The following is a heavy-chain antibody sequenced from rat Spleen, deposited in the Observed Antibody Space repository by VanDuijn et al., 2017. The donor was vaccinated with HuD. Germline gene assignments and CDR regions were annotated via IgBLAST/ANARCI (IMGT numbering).Heavy chain of an antibody. J-gene: IGHJ2*01. CDR2: ISTGGGNT. Sequence: EVQLVESGGGLVQPGRSLKLSCAASGFIFSNDGMAWVRQTPTKGLEWVATISTGGGNTYYRDSVKGRFTISRDNAKSSLYLQMDSLRSEDTATYYCTTGPPFDYWGQGVMVTVSS. CDR3: TTGPPFDY. D-gene: IGHD3-1*01. CDR1: GFIFSNDG. V-gene: IGHV5S13*01.